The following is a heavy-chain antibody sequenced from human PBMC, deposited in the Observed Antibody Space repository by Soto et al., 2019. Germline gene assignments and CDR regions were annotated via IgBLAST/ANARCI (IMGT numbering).Heavy chain of an antibody. CDR3: ARDGRRRGYSGYDFDY. D-gene: IGHD5-12*01. J-gene: IGHJ4*02. Sequence: QVQLVQSGAEVKKPGASVKVSCKASGYTFTSYGISWVRQAPGQGLEWMGWISAYNGNTNYAQKLQGRVTMTTDTSTSTADMELRSLRSDDTAVYYCARDGRRRGYSGYDFDYWGQGTLVTVSS. CDR1: GYTFTSYG. V-gene: IGHV1-18*01. CDR2: ISAYNGNT.